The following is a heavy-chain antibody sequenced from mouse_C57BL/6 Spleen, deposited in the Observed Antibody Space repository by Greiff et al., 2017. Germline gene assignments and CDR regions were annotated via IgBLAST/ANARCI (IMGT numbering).Heavy chain of an antibody. J-gene: IGHJ3*01. CDR2: IDPEDGDT. Sequence: VQLKQSGAELVRPGASVKLSCTASGFNIKDYYMHWVKQRPEQGLEWIGRIDPEDGDTEYAPKFQGKATMTADTSSNTAYLQLSSLTSEDTAVYYCTTHYGSSPWFAYWGQGTLVTVSA. V-gene: IGHV14-1*01. D-gene: IGHD1-1*01. CDR3: TTHYGSSPWFAY. CDR1: GFNIKDYY.